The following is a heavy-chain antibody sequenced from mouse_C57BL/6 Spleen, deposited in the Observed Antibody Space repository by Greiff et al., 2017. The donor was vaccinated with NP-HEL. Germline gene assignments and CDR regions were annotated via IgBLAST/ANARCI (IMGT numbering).Heavy chain of an antibody. Sequence: QVQLQQSGAELVRPGASVTLSCKASGYTFPDYEMHWVKQTPVHGLEWIGAIDPETGGTAYNQKFKGKAILTADKSSSTAYMELRSLTSEDSAVYYCTRARDYAYWGQGTLVTVSA. CDR1: GYTFPDYE. V-gene: IGHV1-15*01. J-gene: IGHJ3*01. D-gene: IGHD2-4*01. CDR2: IDPETGGT. CDR3: TRARDYAY.